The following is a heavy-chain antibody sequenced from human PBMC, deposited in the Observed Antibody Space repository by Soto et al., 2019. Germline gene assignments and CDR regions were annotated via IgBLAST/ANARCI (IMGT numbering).Heavy chain of an antibody. D-gene: IGHD4-17*01. CDR2: IIPIFGTA. CDR1: GGTFSSYA. V-gene: IGHV1-69*13. Sequence: SVKVSFKASGGTFSSYAISWLRQAPGQGLEWMGGIIPIFGTANYAQKFQGRVTITADESTSTAYMELSSLRSEDTAVYYCARDLSNTVTTEEDYGMDVWGQGTTVTVSS. J-gene: IGHJ6*02. CDR3: ARDLSNTVTTEEDYGMDV.